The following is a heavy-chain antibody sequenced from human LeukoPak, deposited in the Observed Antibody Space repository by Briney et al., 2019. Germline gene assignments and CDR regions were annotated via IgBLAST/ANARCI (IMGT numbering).Heavy chain of an antibody. CDR1: GFTFSSYR. CDR2: IKQDGGEK. D-gene: IGHD2-15*01. Sequence: PGGSLRLSCAASGFTFSSYRMSWVRQAPGKGLEWVANIKQDGGEKYYVDSVKGRFTISRDNAKNSLYLQMSSLRAEDTAVYYCARDESPYCSGGSCTRFDSWGQGTLVTVSS. J-gene: IGHJ4*02. CDR3: ARDESPYCSGGSCTRFDS. V-gene: IGHV3-7*05.